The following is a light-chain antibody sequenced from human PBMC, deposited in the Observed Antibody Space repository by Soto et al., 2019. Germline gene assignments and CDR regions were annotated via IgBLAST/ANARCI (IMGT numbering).Light chain of an antibody. CDR1: QGISTY. CDR2: VAS. V-gene: IGKV1-9*01. Sequence: DIQLTQSPSFLSEYVGDRVTITCRASQGISTYLAWYQQKSGKAPKLLIYVASTLQSGVPSRFSGSGSGTEFTVTISSLQPEDLAIYYCQQLYSYPYTFGQGTKLEI. CDR3: QQLYSYPYT. J-gene: IGKJ2*01.